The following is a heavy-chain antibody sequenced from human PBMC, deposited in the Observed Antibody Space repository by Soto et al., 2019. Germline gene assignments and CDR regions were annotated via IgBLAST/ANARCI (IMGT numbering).Heavy chain of an antibody. V-gene: IGHV1-69*13. Sequence: SVKVSCKASGGTFSSYAISWVRQAPGQGLEWMGGIIPIFGTANYAQKFQGRVTITADESTSTAYMELSSLRSEDTAVYYCASASYYDSSGYPDTFDIWVQGTMVTVSS. J-gene: IGHJ3*02. CDR2: IIPIFGTA. CDR1: GGTFSSYA. CDR3: ASASYYDSSGYPDTFDI. D-gene: IGHD3-22*01.